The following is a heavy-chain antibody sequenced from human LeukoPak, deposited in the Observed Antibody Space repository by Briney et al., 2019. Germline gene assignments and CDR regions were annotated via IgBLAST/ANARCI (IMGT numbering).Heavy chain of an antibody. V-gene: IGHV1-24*01. Sequence: ASVKVSCKVSGYTLTELSMHWVRQARGKGLEWMGGFDPEDGETIYAQKFQGRVTMTEDTSTDTAYMELSSLRSEDTAVYYCATDPLNVVVPAATTFYGMDVWGQGTTVTVSS. D-gene: IGHD2-2*01. CDR2: FDPEDGET. CDR3: ATDPLNVVVPAATTFYGMDV. CDR1: GYTLTELS. J-gene: IGHJ6*02.